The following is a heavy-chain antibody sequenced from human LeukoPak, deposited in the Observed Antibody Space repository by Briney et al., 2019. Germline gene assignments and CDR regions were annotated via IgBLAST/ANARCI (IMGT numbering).Heavy chain of an antibody. D-gene: IGHD3-16*01. J-gene: IGHJ4*02. CDR3: ASLGITALDY. Sequence: PSETLSLTCAVSGYSISSGYYWGWIRQPPGKGLEWIGSIYHSGSTYYNPSLKSRVTISVDTSKNQFSLKLSSVTAADTAVYYCASLGITALDYWGRGTLVTVSS. V-gene: IGHV4-38-2*01. CDR2: IYHSGST. CDR1: GYSISSGYY.